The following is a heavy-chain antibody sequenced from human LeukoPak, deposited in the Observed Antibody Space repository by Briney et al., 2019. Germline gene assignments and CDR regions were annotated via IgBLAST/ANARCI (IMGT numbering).Heavy chain of an antibody. Sequence: SETLSLTCAVYGGSFSGYYWSWIRQPPGKGLEWIGEINHSGSTNYNPSLKSRVTISVGTSKNQFSLKLSSVTAADTAVYYCARDRHPPRHYDFWSGPKGFDPWGQGTLVTVSS. CDR2: INHSGST. CDR3: ARDRHPPRHYDFWSGPKGFDP. CDR1: GGSFSGYY. J-gene: IGHJ5*02. D-gene: IGHD3-3*01. V-gene: IGHV4-34*01.